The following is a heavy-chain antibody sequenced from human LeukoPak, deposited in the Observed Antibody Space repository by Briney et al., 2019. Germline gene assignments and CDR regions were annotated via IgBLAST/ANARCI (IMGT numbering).Heavy chain of an antibody. CDR3: ARDIISSPGPFDY. D-gene: IGHD3-3*02. CDR1: GFTFSSYA. CDR2: ISGGGGST. J-gene: IGHJ4*02. V-gene: IGHV3-23*01. Sequence: QSGGSLRLSCAASGFTFSSYAMSWVRQAPGKGLEWVSAISGGGGSTYYADSVKGRFTISRDNSKNTLYLQMNSLRAEDTAVYYCARDIISSPGPFDYWGQGTLVTVSS.